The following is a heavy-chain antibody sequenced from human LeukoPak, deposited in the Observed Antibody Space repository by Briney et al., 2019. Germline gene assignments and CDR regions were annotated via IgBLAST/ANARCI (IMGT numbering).Heavy chain of an antibody. Sequence: GGSLRLSCAASGFTVSSNYMSWVRQAPGKGLEWVSVIYSGGSTCYADSVKGRFTISRDNSKNTLYLQMNSLRAEDTAVYYCAGGPPEPKPFGSGSLLDYGGRGPRATVSP. CDR1: GFTVSSNY. V-gene: IGHV3-53*01. D-gene: IGHD3-10*01. J-gene: IGHJ4*02. CDR3: AGGPPEPKPFGSGSLLDY. CDR2: IYSGGST.